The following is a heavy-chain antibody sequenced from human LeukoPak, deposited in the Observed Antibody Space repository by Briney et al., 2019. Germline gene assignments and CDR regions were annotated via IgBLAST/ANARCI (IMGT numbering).Heavy chain of an antibody. V-gene: IGHV1-46*01. CDR1: GYIFTSHY. CDR2: IHPIGGST. Sequence: GASVNVSCKSSGYIFTSHYIQWARQAPGQGLEWMGLIHPIGGSTTYAQRSQGRVTMTRDTATSTVYMELRSLRSEDTAIYYCARCDFNSGSYYFDYWGQGSMVTVSS. D-gene: IGHD3-10*01. J-gene: IGHJ4*02. CDR3: ARCDFNSGSYYFDY.